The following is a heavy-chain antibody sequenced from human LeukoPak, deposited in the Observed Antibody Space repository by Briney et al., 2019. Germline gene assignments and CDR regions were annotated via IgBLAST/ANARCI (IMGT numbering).Heavy chain of an antibody. CDR3: ARDRDSVGSYWAHFDY. CDR1: GYTFTSYG. J-gene: IGHJ4*02. V-gene: IGHV1-18*01. CDR2: ISAYNGNT. D-gene: IGHD1-26*01. Sequence: GASVKVSCKASGYTFTSYGISWVRQAPGQGLEWMGWISAYNGNTNYAQKLQGRVTMTTDTSTSTAYMELRSLRSDDTAVYYCARDRDSVGSYWAHFDYWGQGTLVTVSS.